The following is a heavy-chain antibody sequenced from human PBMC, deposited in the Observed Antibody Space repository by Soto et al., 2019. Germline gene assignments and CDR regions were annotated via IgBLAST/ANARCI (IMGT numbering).Heavy chain of an antibody. CDR2: IIPILGIA. CDR3: ASSYPELVRFLDY. Sequence: QVQLVQSGAVVKKPGSSVKVSCKASGGTFSSYTISWVRQSPGQRLEWMGRIIPILGIANYAQKFQGRVTITADKSTSTAYMELSSLRSEDTAGYYCASSYPELVRFLDYWGQGTLVTVSS. V-gene: IGHV1-69*02. D-gene: IGHD6-13*01. J-gene: IGHJ4*02. CDR1: GGTFSSYT.